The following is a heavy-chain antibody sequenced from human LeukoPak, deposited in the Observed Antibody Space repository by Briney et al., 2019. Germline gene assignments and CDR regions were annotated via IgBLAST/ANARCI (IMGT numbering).Heavy chain of an antibody. Sequence: ASVKVSCKASGYTFTGYYMHWVRQAPGQGLEWMGWINPNSGATNYGQKFQGRVSMTRDTSISTAYMELSRLTSDDTAVYYCAADGSDSVSNGFDIWGQGTMVTVPS. V-gene: IGHV1-2*02. CDR1: GYTFTGYY. CDR2: INPNSGAT. D-gene: IGHD1-26*01. J-gene: IGHJ3*02. CDR3: AADGSDSVSNGFDI.